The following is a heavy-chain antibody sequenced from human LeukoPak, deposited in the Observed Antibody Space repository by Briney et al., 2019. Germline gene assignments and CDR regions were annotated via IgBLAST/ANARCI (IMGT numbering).Heavy chain of an antibody. CDR1: GFPLTSYG. V-gene: IGHV3-23*01. CDR3: VRVFLESLTAGYFDH. D-gene: IGHD3-3*01. CDR2: ISGSDGST. J-gene: IGHJ4*02. Sequence: GGSLRLSCAASGFPLTSYGMSWVRQAPGKGLEWVSAISGSDGSTYYTDSVKGRFTISRDNSKNTLYLQLNSLRDEDSATYYCVRVFLESLTAGYFDHWGQGTLVTVSP.